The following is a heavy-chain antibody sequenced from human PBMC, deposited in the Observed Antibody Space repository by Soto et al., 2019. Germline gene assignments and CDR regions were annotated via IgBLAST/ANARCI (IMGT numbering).Heavy chain of an antibody. CDR2: ISWNSGRL. CDR1: GFTFDDYA. D-gene: IGHD6-13*01. Sequence: EVPLVESGGGLVQPGRSLRLSFAASGFTFDDYAMHWVRQAPGKGLEGVSGISWNSGRLGYADSVKGRFTISRDNAKNSLYLQMNSLRAEDTALYYCAKDTGYNSRGSLDYWGQGTLVTVSS. CDR3: AKDTGYNSRGSLDY. J-gene: IGHJ4*02. V-gene: IGHV3-9*01.